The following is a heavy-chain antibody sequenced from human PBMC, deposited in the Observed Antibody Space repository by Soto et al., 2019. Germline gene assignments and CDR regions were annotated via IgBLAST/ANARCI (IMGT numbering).Heavy chain of an antibody. V-gene: IGHV2-5*01. CDR3: AHRKNYFDNRDFDY. CDR1: GSSLSTSGVG. Sequence: GSGPTLVNPTHTLTLTCTFSGSSLSTSGVGVGWVRQPPGKSLEWLALIYWNDNKYYTPSLTTRLTITKDTSKNQVVLTMTDMDPGEKATYYCAHRKNYFDNRDFDYWGQGALVTVSS. CDR2: IYWNDNK. J-gene: IGHJ4*02. D-gene: IGHD3-22*01.